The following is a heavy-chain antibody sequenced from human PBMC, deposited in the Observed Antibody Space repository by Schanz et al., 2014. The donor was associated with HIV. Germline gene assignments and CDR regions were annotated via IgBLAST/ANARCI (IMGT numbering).Heavy chain of an antibody. D-gene: IGHD3-22*01. J-gene: IGHJ4*02. CDR3: AKPEYDSRGNSQSHFDY. CDR2: ISESGGRT. CDR1: GFTFSSYA. V-gene: IGHV3-23*01. Sequence: EVQLLESGGGLEQPGGSLRLSCAASGFTFSSYAMTWVRQAPGKGLEWVSSISESGGRTYYADSVNGRFTISRDNSKNTLYLQMTTLRIDDTAVYYCAKPEYDSRGNSQSHFDYWGQGTLVTVSS.